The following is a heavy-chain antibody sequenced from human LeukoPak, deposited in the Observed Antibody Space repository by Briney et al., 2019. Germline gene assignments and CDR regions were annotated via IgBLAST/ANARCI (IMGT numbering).Heavy chain of an antibody. J-gene: IGHJ5*02. CDR3: ATGRERSYREVAGFDP. CDR2: FDPEDGET. D-gene: IGHD1-26*01. V-gene: IGHV1-24*01. Sequence: ASVKVSCKVSGYTLTELSMHWVRQAPGKGLEWMGGFDPEDGETIYAQKFQGRVTMTEDTSTDTAYMELSSLRSEDTAVYYCATGRERSYREVAGFDPWGQGTLVTVSS. CDR1: GYTLTELS.